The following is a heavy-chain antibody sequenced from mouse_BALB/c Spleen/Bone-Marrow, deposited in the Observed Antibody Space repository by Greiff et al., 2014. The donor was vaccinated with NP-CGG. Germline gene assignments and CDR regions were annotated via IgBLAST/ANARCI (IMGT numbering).Heavy chain of an antibody. Sequence: VQLMESGPELVRAGVSVKISCKGSGYTFTEYVMHWVRQSHAKSLEWIGVISTYSGKTNYNQKFKGKATMTADKSSSTAYMELTRWTSEDSSIYYCASYFGNAMDYWGQGTSVTVSS. CDR2: ISTYSGKT. CDR1: GYTFTEYV. CDR3: ASYFGNAMDY. D-gene: IGHD2-1*01. V-gene: IGHV1S137*01. J-gene: IGHJ4*01.